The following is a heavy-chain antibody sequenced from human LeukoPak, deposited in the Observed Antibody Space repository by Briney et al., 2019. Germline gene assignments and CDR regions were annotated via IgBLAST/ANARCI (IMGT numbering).Heavy chain of an antibody. CDR1: GGSIRSSSYY. CDR2: IYYSGST. V-gene: IGHV4-39*07. CDR3: ARRRFRRVAAALDY. Sequence: SETLSLTCIVSGGSIRSSSYYWGWIRQPPGKGLEWIGSIYYSGSTYYNPSLKSRVTISVDTSKNQFSLKLSSVTAADTAVYYCARRRFRRVAAALDYWGQGTLVTVSS. D-gene: IGHD6-13*01. J-gene: IGHJ4*02.